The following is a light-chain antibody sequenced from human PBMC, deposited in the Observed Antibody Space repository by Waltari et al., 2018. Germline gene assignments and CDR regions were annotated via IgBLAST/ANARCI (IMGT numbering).Light chain of an antibody. Sequence: QSALTQPASVSASPGQSITIPCTGTSSDVGGHTYVSWYQQHPGKAPKLMIYDVSNRPSGVSNRFSGSKSGNTASLTISGLQAEDEADYYCSSYTSSSTRVFGGGTKLTVL. CDR1: SSDVGGHTY. J-gene: IGLJ3*02. CDR3: SSYTSSSTRV. CDR2: DVS. V-gene: IGLV2-14*01.